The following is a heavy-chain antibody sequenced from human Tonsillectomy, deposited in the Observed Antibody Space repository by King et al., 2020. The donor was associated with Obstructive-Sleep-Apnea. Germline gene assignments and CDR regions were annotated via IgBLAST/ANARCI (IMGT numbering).Heavy chain of an antibody. CDR2: NSIKGIYI. D-gene: IGHD6-19*01. V-gene: IGHV3-11*06. CDR1: GFTFTEYDYY. Sequence: VQLVESGGGVVKPGGSLRLSCAASGFTFTEYDYYMSWIRQAPGKGLEWVGYNSIKGIYIKYADSLKGRLTISRDNAANSVYIQMNSLRADDTALYFCARESGDWLVDSWGQGTLVIVSS. J-gene: IGHJ4*02. CDR3: ARESGDWLVDS.